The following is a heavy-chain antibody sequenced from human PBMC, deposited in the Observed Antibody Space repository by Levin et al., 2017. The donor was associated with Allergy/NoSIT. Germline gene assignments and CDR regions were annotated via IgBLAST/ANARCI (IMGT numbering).Heavy chain of an antibody. CDR3: VKDLEIQVWSTGYDYYYMDV. D-gene: IGHD5-18*01. J-gene: IGHJ6*03. CDR1: GFIFSSYG. Sequence: PGGSLRLSCAASGFIFSSYGMHWVRQAPGKGLEWVAVISYDGRTTYHADSVKGRFTISRDNPKNTVYLQMNSLRGEDTAVYYCVKDLEIQVWSTGYDYYYMDVWGKGTTVTVSS. V-gene: IGHV3-30*18. CDR2: ISYDGRTT.